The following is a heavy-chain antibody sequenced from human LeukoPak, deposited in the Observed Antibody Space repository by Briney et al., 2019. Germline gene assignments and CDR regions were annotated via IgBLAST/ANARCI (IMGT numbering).Heavy chain of an antibody. J-gene: IGHJ4*02. D-gene: IGHD1-26*01. CDR3: ARDSIVGTWFYFDY. CDR2: INTSGNT. V-gene: IGHV4-4*07. Sequence: PSETLSLTCTVSGGSISNYYWTWIRQPAGKGLEWIGRINTSGNTNYNPSLKSRVTMSVDTSKNQFSLEVISVTAADTAVYYCARDSIVGTWFYFDYWGQGTLVTVSS. CDR1: GGSISNYY.